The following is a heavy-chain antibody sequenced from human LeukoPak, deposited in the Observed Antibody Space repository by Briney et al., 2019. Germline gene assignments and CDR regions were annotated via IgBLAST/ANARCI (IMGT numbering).Heavy chain of an antibody. V-gene: IGHV4-4*07. CDR2: IYTSGST. CDR1: GGSISRYY. J-gene: IGHJ3*02. D-gene: IGHD2-15*01. CDR3: ARRRVCSGGSCGAFDI. Sequence: SETLSLTCTVSGGSISRYYWSWIRQPAGKGLEWIGRIYTSGSTNYNPSLKSRVTMSVDTSKNQLSLKLSSVTAADTAVYYCARRRVCSGGSCGAFDIWGQGTMVTVSS.